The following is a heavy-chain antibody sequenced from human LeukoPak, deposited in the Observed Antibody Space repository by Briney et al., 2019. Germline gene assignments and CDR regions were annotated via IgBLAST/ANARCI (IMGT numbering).Heavy chain of an antibody. D-gene: IGHD1-7*01. J-gene: IGHJ2*01. CDR2: MNGDGRTI. CDR1: GFTFSSSW. V-gene: IGHV3-74*01. Sequence: GGSLRLSCAASGFTFSSSWMHWVRQGPGKGLVWVARMNGDGRTINYADSVKGRFTVSRDNAKNTLYLQMNSLRAEDAAVYYCARAGNYYVELWGRGTLVTVYS. CDR3: ARAGNYYVEL.